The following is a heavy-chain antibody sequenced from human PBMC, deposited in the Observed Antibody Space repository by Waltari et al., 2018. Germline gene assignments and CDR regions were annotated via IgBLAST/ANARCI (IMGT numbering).Heavy chain of an antibody. CDR1: GFTFSSYW. Sequence: EVQLVESGGGLVQPGGSLRLSCAASGFTFSSYWMHWVRHAPGKGLVWVSRINSDGSSTSYADSVKGRFTISRDNAKNTLYLQMNSLRAEDTAVYYCARVRYFDWLLPFDYWGQGTLVTVSS. J-gene: IGHJ4*02. V-gene: IGHV3-74*01. D-gene: IGHD3-9*01. CDR3: ARVRYFDWLLPFDY. CDR2: INSDGSST.